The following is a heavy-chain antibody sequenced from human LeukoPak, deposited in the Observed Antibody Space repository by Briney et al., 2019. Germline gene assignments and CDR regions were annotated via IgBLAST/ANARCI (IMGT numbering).Heavy chain of an antibody. D-gene: IGHD6-19*01. Sequence: QPGGSLRLSCAASGFTFSSYWMTWVRQAPGKGLEWVANIKQDGSEKYYVDSVKGRFTISRDNAKNSLYLQMNSLRAEDTALYYCARAQKQWLVSGSFDPWGQGTLVTVSS. CDR2: IKQDGSEK. V-gene: IGHV3-7*03. J-gene: IGHJ5*02. CDR3: ARAQKQWLVSGSFDP. CDR1: GFTFSSYW.